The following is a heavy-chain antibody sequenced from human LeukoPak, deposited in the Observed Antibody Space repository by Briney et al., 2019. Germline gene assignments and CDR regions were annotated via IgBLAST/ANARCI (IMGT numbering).Heavy chain of an antibody. CDR2: IKQDGSEK. CDR3: ARDGELGGFDP. J-gene: IGHJ5*02. Sequence: GGSLRLSCAASGFTFSSYWISWVRQAPGKGLEWVANIKQDGSEKYYVDSVKGRFTISRDNAKNSLYLQMNSLRAEDTAVYYCARDGELGGFDPWGQGTLVTVSS. V-gene: IGHV3-7*01. D-gene: IGHD2-21*01. CDR1: GFTFSSYW.